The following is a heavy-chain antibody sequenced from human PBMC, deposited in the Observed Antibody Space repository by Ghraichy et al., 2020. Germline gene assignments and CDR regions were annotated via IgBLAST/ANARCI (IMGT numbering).Heavy chain of an antibody. J-gene: IGHJ4*02. CDR2: MNPNSGNT. CDR1: GYTFTSYD. V-gene: IGHV1-8*01. CDR3: ARGYGTTWDWGY. D-gene: IGHD1-7*01. Sequence: ASVKVSCKASGYTFTSYDIHWVRQATGQGLEWMGWMNPNSGNTGYAQKFQGRVTMTRDSSISTVYMELSSLRSEDTAVYYCARGYGTTWDWGYWGQGTLVTVSS.